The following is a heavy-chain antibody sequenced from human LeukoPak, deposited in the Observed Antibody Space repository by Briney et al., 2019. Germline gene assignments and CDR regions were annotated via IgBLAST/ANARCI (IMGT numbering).Heavy chain of an antibody. CDR3: AKDKRLRRGAVDILTARYHYDYYGMDV. CDR1: GCTFNDYA. CDR2: ISSNSGSM. D-gene: IGHD3-9*01. V-gene: IGHV3-9*01. Sequence: PSRSLTLSCATSGCTFNDYAMHWVRQAPGKGLEWVGGISSNSGSMYYADCVRGRFTIPRDNGKTSLYLQMTSLRPEDTAMYYCAKDKRLRRGAVDILTARYHYDYYGMDVWGQGTTVTVSS. J-gene: IGHJ6*02.